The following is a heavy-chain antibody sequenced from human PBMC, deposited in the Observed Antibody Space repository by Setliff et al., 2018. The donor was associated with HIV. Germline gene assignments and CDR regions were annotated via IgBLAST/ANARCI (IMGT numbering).Heavy chain of an antibody. D-gene: IGHD1-26*01. Sequence: SETLSLTCTVSDGSVSSSSYYWAWIRQSPGKGLEWIGSIYAGGSTYYQPSMKSRVTISLDTSKNQCSLKLNSVTAADTAIYYCARRRPPPSGMYSSYYMDVWGKGTAVTVSS. V-gene: IGHV4-39*01. CDR3: ARRRPPPSGMYSSYYMDV. CDR2: IYAGGST. CDR1: DGSVSSSSYY. J-gene: IGHJ6*03.